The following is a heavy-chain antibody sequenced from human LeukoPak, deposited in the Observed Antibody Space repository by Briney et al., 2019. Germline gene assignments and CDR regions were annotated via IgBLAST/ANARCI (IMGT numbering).Heavy chain of an antibody. D-gene: IGHD1-26*01. J-gene: IGHJ5*02. Sequence: VASVKVSCKASGGTLSSYAISWVRQAPGQGLEWMGGIIPIFGTANYAQKFQGRVTITADESTSTAYMELSSLRSEDTAVYYCARGPVGATTVNWFDPWGQGTLVTVSS. CDR3: ARGPVGATTVNWFDP. CDR1: GGTLSSYA. V-gene: IGHV1-69*13. CDR2: IIPIFGTA.